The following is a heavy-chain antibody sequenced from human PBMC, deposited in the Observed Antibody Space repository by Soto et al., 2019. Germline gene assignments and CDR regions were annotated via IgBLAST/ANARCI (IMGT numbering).Heavy chain of an antibody. CDR2: IYPVDSDT. Sequence: GDALNISCQFSGHSFANYFIALVRQMPGKGLEWVGVIYPVDSDTRYSPSFRGQVTISADKSISHVYLQWSSLKASDTDMYYCARNRIRKYYYGMEVWGQGNPVIVSS. CDR1: GHSFANYF. CDR3: ARNRIRKYYYGMEV. J-gene: IGHJ6*01. D-gene: IGHD1-20*01. V-gene: IGHV5-51*01.